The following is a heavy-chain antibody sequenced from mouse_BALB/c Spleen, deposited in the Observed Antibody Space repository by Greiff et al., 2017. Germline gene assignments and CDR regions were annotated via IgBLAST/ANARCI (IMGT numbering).Heavy chain of an antibody. CDR1: GFAFSSYD. Sequence: EVNVVESGGGLVKPGGSLKLSCAASGFAFSSYDMSWVRQTPEKRLEWVAYISSGGGSTYYPDTVKGRFTISRDNAKNTLYLQMSSLKSEDTAMYYCAREGNGRGFAYWGQGTLVTVSA. CDR3: AREGNGRGFAY. V-gene: IGHV5-12-1*01. J-gene: IGHJ3*01. CDR2: ISSGGGST. D-gene: IGHD1-1*01.